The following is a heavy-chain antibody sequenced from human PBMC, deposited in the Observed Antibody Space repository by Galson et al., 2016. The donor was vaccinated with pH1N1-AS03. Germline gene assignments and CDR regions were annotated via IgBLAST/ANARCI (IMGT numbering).Heavy chain of an antibody. CDR2: ITPVFGTT. V-gene: IGHV1-69*06. Sequence: SVKVSCKASGGTLSNSGISWVRQAPGQGLEWMGRITPVFGTTNYAQKFQDRVSITADKSTSTAYMELSSLRSEDTAVYYCARHGTKTRVMMPFGGEGSWFDPWGQGTLVTVSS. CDR1: GGTLSNSG. CDR3: ARHGTKTRVMMPFGGEGSWFDP. D-gene: IGHD3-16*01. J-gene: IGHJ5*02.